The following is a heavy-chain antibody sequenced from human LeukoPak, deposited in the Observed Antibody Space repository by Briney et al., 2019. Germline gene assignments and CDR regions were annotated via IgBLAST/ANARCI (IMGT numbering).Heavy chain of an antibody. CDR1: GGSFSGYS. CDR3: ARGSATGFAY. Sequence: PSETLSLTCAVYGGSFSGYSWTWIRQPPGKGLEWIGEIDRSGSTNYNPSLKSRLTISVDTSKNQFSLKLSSVTAADTAVYYCARGSATGFAYWGQGTLVTVSS. D-gene: IGHD1-1*01. J-gene: IGHJ4*02. V-gene: IGHV4-34*01. CDR2: IDRSGST.